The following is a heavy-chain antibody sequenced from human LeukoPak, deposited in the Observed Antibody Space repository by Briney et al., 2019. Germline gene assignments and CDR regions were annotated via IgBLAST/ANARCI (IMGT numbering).Heavy chain of an antibody. J-gene: IGHJ5*02. CDR1: GGSFSDYY. V-gene: IGHV4-34*01. CDR3: ARGRIFMVRGVIRAPNWFDP. D-gene: IGHD3-10*01. CDR2: INHGGGT. Sequence: PSETLSLTCAVYGGSFSDYYWSWIRQPPGKGLEWIGEINHGGGTNYNPSLKSRITISVDTSKNQFSLRLSSVTAADTAFYYCARGRIFMVRGVIRAPNWFDPWGQGTLVTVSS.